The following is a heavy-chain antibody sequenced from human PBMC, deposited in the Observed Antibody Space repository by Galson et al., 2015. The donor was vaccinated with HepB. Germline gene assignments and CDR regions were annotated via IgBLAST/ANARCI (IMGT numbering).Heavy chain of an antibody. CDR1: GFTFSSYG. CDR2: ISYDGSNK. J-gene: IGHJ4*02. D-gene: IGHD1-26*01. CDR3: AKHSGSYGLDY. V-gene: IGHV3-30*18. Sequence: SLRLSCAASGFTFSSYGMHWVRQAPGKGLEWVAVISYDGSNKYYADSVKGRFTISRDNPKNTLYLQMNSLRAEDTAVYYCAKHSGSYGLDYWGQGTLVTVSS.